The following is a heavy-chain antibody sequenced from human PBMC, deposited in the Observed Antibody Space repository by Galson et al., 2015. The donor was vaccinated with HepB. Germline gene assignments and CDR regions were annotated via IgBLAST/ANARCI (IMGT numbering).Heavy chain of an antibody. J-gene: IGHJ4*02. CDR1: GGSFSGFY. D-gene: IGHD3-3*01. Sequence: SETLSLTCAAYGGSFSGFYWSWVRQTPKKGLEWIGEIDHSGTAHYSPSLRRRVTISIDTSKNQFSLSLISVTAADTAVYFCARFHGISITGQFDYWGQGILVTVSS. CDR2: IDHSGTA. V-gene: IGHV4-34*01. CDR3: ARFHGISITGQFDY.